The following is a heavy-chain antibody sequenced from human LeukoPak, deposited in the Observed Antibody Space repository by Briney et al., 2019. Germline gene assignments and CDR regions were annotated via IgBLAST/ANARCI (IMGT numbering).Heavy chain of an antibody. V-gene: IGHV4-59*01. CDR3: ARGYSSSGWYYYYYYMDV. CDR1: GGSISSYY. CDR2: IYYSGST. D-gene: IGHD6-19*01. J-gene: IGHJ6*03. Sequence: SETLSLTCTVSGGSISSYYWSWIRQPPGKGLGWIRYIYYSGSTNYNPSLKSRVTISVDTSKNQFSLKLSSVTAADTAVYYCARGYSSSGWYYYYYYMDVWGKGTTVTVSS.